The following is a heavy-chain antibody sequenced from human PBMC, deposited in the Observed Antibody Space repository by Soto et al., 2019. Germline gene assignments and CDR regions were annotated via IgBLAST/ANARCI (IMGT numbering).Heavy chain of an antibody. CDR2: ISTTSTYT. CDR1: GFTFSESF. Sequence: NPGGSLRLSCAASGFTFSESFMSWIRQAPGKGLEWVSSISTTSTYTDYAASLKGRVTVSRDNSRNILFLQLNSLRDEDTAVYFCASGAVSRQHFYYGFDVWGQGTTVTVSS. V-gene: IGHV3-11*06. D-gene: IGHD4-17*01. CDR3: ASGAVSRQHFYYGFDV. J-gene: IGHJ6*02.